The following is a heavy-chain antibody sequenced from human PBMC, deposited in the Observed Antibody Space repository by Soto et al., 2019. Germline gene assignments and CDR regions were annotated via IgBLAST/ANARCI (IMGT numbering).Heavy chain of an antibody. J-gene: IGHJ4*02. CDR1: SGSFSGYY. V-gene: IGHV4-34*01. CDR2: INHSGST. D-gene: IGHD3-3*01. CDR3: ARGRITIFGAIIDY. Sequence: SETLSLTCAVCSGSFSGYYWSWIRQPPGKGLEWIGEINHSGSTNYNPSLKSRVTISVDTSKNQFSLKLSSVTAADTAVYYCARGRITIFGAIIDYWGQGTLVTVSS.